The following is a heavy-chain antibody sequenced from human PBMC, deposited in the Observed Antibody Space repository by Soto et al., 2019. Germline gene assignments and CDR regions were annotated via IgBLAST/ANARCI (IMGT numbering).Heavy chain of an antibody. Sequence: SETLSLTCTVSGASIDRSNYYWDWIRQPPGKGLEWIGTTYYNGNAYYNPSLKSRVTMSVDTSKNQFSLKLISVTAADTAVYYRARHFVAVVIKGWGYWGQGTLVTVSS. D-gene: IGHD3-22*01. CDR3: ARHFVAVVIKGWGY. CDR2: TYYNGNA. V-gene: IGHV4-39*01. J-gene: IGHJ4*02. CDR1: GASIDRSNYY.